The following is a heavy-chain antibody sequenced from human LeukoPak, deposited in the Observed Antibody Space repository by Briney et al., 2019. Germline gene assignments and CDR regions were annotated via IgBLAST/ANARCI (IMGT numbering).Heavy chain of an antibody. Sequence: GRSLRLSCAASGFTFEYYAMPWVRQAPGKGLEWVSGISWDSGKIGYADSVKGRFTISRDNAKNSLYLQMNSLRAEDTAVYYCARARPYYYDSSGTLDHWGQGTLVTVSS. V-gene: IGHV3-9*01. D-gene: IGHD3-22*01. CDR3: ARARPYYYDSSGTLDH. CDR2: ISWDSGKI. CDR1: GFTFEYYA. J-gene: IGHJ4*02.